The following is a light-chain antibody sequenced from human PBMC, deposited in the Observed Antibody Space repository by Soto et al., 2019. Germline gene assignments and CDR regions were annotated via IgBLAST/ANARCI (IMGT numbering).Light chain of an antibody. CDR2: DAS. J-gene: IGKJ5*01. CDR1: QSLSSGY. V-gene: IGKV3-20*01. Sequence: EIVLTQSPGTLSLSPGERATLSCRASQSLSSGYLAWYQQRPGQAPRLLIYDASSRATGIPDRFSGSGSGTDFTLTISRVEPEDFALYYCQQYGSSPITFGQGTRREIK. CDR3: QQYGSSPIT.